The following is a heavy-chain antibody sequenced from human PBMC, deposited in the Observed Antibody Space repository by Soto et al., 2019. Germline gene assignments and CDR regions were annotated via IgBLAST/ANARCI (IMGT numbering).Heavy chain of an antibody. D-gene: IGHD5-12*01. V-gene: IGHV3-30*18. CDR3: AKDSGYDFYYYGMDV. CDR1: GFTFSSYG. J-gene: IGHJ6*02. Sequence: QVQLVESGGGVVQPGRSLRLSCAASGFTFSSYGMHWVRQAPGKGLEWVAVISYDGSNKYYADSVKGRFTISRDNSKNTLYLQMNSLRAEDTAVYYCAKDSGYDFYYYGMDVWGQGTTVTVSS. CDR2: ISYDGSNK.